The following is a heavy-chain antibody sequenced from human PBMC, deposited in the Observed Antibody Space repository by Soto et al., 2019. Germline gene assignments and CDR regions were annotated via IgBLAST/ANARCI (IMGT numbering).Heavy chain of an antibody. Sequence: VKVSCEASGWTFSSYAISWVRQAPGQGLEWMGGIIPIFGTANYAQKFQGRVTITADKSTSTAYMELSSLRSEDTAVYSCASSTAPYYYSGMDVWGQGTTVTVSS. CDR1: GWTFSSYA. J-gene: IGHJ6*02. D-gene: IGHD3-3*02. CDR2: IIPIFGTA. CDR3: ASSTAPYYYSGMDV. V-gene: IGHV1-69*13.